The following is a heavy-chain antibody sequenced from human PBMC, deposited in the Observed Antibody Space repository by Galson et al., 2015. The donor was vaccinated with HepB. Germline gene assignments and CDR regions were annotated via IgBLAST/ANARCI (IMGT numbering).Heavy chain of an antibody. D-gene: IGHD6-13*01. V-gene: IGHV4-59*01. CDR1: GGSISIYY. Sequence: TLSLTCTVSGGSISIYYWSWIRQPPGKGLEWIGNVYYSGSTNYNPSLKSRLTISVDTSKNQFSLKMSSVTAADTAVYYCARDRLAAALFDYWGQGTLVTVSS. CDR3: ARDRLAAALFDY. J-gene: IGHJ4*02. CDR2: VYYSGST.